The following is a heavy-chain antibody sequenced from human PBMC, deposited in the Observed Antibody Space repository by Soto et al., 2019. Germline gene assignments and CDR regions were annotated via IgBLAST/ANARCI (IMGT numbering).Heavy chain of an antibody. CDR1: GFTFSTDS. Sequence: EVQLVESGGGLVQPGGSLRLSCVGSGFTFSTDSMNWVRQAPGKGLEWVAHISTSGATRYYADSVKGRFTISRDNAKTSLYLQMDSLRNEDTAVYYCARFFGSGFDYWGQGTLVTVSS. J-gene: IGHJ4*02. D-gene: IGHD6-19*01. CDR2: ISTSGATR. CDR3: ARFFGSGFDY. V-gene: IGHV3-48*02.